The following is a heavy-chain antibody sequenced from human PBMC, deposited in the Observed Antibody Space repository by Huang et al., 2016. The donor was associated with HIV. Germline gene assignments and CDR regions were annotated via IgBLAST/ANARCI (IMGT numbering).Heavy chain of an antibody. CDR1: GFILSNYG. J-gene: IGHJ4*02. D-gene: IGHD3-22*01. CDR2: IRNDGYKK. V-gene: IGHV3-30*02. Sequence: VQLMESGGGVVQPGGPLRLSCAASGFILSNYGMHWVRPAQGKGLEGGASIRNDGYKKYYGDPGKGRFTIGRDNSKNTLFVQMSSLRTEDTAVYYCARGDYYDSSGYHPGYFDYWGQGTLVTVSS. CDR3: ARGDYYDSSGYHPGYFDY.